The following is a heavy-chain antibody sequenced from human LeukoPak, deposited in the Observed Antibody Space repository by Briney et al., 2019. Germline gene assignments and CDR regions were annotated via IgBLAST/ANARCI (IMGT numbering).Heavy chain of an antibody. D-gene: IGHD2-8*01. Sequence: GGSLRLSCAASGFTFSSYEMNWVRQAPGKGLEWVSYISSSGSIIYCADSVKGRFTISRDNAKNSLYLQMNSLRAEDTAVYYCARMVLMVYAPSFDYWGQGTLVTVSS. J-gene: IGHJ4*02. V-gene: IGHV3-48*03. CDR1: GFTFSSYE. CDR3: ARMVLMVYAPSFDY. CDR2: ISSSGSII.